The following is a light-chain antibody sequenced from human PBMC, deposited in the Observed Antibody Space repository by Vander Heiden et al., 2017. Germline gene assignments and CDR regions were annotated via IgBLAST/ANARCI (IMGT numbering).Light chain of an antibody. Sequence: DIQMTQSPSSLSAYVGDRVTIACQASHDIGNYLNWYQQIPGKAPKLLIYDASNLQTGVPSRFSGSGSGTDFTFTITSLQPEDFATYYCQQAENLPITFGQGTQMEIK. CDR2: DAS. CDR1: HDIGNY. V-gene: IGKV1-33*01. J-gene: IGKJ5*01. CDR3: QQAENLPIT.